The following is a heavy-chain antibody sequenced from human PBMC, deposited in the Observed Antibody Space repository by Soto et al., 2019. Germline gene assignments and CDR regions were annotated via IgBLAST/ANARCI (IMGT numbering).Heavy chain of an antibody. D-gene: IGHD3-9*01. Sequence: QVHMVQSGPEVKKPGASVKVSCKASGYTFTSFGISWVRQAPGQGLEWMGRISTYNGNTDYAQKFQDRVTMTTDTSTATASMELRTLRSDDTAVYYCASDDLLTGALDYWGQGTLVTVSS. CDR1: GYTFTSFG. V-gene: IGHV1-18*01. CDR3: ASDDLLTGALDY. CDR2: ISTYNGNT. J-gene: IGHJ4*02.